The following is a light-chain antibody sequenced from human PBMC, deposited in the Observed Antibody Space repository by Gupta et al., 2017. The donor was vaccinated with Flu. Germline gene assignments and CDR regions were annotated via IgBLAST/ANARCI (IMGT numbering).Light chain of an antibody. V-gene: IGLV1-40*01. CDR1: SSNIGALYD. CDR2: ANS. Sequence: QSVLTQPPSVSGAPGQRVTISCTGSSSNIGALYDVHWYQQLPGTAPKLLIYANSNRPSGVPDRFSGSKSGTSASLAITGLQAEDEADYYCQSYDSSLSGVVFGGGTKLTVL. J-gene: IGLJ2*01. CDR3: QSYDSSLSGVV.